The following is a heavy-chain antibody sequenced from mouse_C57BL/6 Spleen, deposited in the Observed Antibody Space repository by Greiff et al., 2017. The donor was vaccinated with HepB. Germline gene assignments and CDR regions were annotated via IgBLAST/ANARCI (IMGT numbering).Heavy chain of an antibody. Sequence: QVQLQQSGPELVKPGASVKISCKASGYAFSSSWMNWVKQRPGQGLEWIGRIYPGDGDTNYNGKFKGKATLAADKSSSTAYMQLSSLASEDSAVYGCARGGLRQDYARDDWGQGTAVTVAS. V-gene: IGHV1-82*01. D-gene: IGHD2-4*01. CDR1: GYAFSSSW. J-gene: IGHJ4*01. CDR2: IYPGDGDT. CDR3: ARGGLRQDYARDD.